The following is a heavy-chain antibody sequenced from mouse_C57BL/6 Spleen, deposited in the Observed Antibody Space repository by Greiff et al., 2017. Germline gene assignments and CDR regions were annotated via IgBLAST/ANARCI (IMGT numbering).Heavy chain of an antibody. V-gene: IGHV1-82*01. CDR2: IYPGDGDT. CDR1: GYAFCSSW. CDR3: ARATTVVAKLDY. D-gene: IGHD1-1*01. Sequence: QVQLQQSGPELVKPGASVKISCKASGYAFCSSWMNWVKQRPGKGLEWIGRIYPGDGDTNYNGKFKGKATLTADKSSSTAYMQLSSLTSEDSAVYFCARATTVVAKLDYWGQGTTLTVSS. J-gene: IGHJ2*01.